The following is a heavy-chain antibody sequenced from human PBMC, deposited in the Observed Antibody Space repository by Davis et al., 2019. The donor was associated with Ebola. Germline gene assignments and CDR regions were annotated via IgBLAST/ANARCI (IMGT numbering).Heavy chain of an antibody. V-gene: IGHV1-8*02. CDR3: ARRIVYYYGMDV. CDR1: GYTFTSYA. Sequence: ASVTVSCKASGYTFTSYAMHWVRQAPGQRLEWMGWMNPNSGNTGYAQKFQGRVTMTRNTSISTAYMELSSLRSEDTAVYYCARRIVYYYGMDVWGQGTTVTVSS. CDR2: MNPNSGNT. D-gene: IGHD2-15*01. J-gene: IGHJ6*02.